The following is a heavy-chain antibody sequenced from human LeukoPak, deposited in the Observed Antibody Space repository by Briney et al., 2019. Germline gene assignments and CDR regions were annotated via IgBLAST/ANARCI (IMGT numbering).Heavy chain of an antibody. D-gene: IGHD3-10*01. V-gene: IGHV3-33*06. Sequence: GRSLRLSCAASGFMFRSFGMHWVRQTPGKGLEWVAVIWFDGSEKYYADSMKGRFSISRDNSNSPLFLQMTSLRAEDTAIYYCAKDRGEYYFDSWGQGTLVTVSS. CDR2: IWFDGSEK. CDR1: GFMFRSFG. J-gene: IGHJ4*02. CDR3: AKDRGEYYFDS.